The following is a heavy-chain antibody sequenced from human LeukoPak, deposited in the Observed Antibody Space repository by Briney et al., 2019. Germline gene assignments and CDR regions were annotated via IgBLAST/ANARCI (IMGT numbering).Heavy chain of an antibody. CDR3: ARDSWSSGWYGYYYYYMDV. CDR2: IYSGGST. D-gene: IGHD6-19*01. J-gene: IGHJ6*03. V-gene: IGHV3-66*01. CDR1: GFTVSSNY. Sequence: SGGSLRLSCAASGFTVSSNYMSWVRQAPGKGLEWVSVIYSGGSTYYADSVKGRFTISRDNSKNTLYLQMNSLRAEDTAVYYCARDSWSSGWYGYYYYYMDVWGKGTTVTISS.